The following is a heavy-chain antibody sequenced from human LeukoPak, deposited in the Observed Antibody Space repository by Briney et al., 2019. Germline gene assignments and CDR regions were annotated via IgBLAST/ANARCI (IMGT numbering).Heavy chain of an antibody. D-gene: IGHD4-23*01. CDR3: AKALTTVVNRGAFDI. Sequence: GGSLRLSCAASGFTFDDYAMHWVRQAPGKGLEWVSGISWNSGSIGYADSVKGRFTISRDNAKNSLYLQMNSLRAEDTALYYCAKALTTVVNRGAFDIWGQGTMVTVSS. CDR2: ISWNSGSI. J-gene: IGHJ3*02. CDR1: GFTFDDYA. V-gene: IGHV3-9*01.